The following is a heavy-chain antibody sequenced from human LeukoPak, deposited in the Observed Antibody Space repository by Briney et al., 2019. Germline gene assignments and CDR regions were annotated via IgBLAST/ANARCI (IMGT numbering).Heavy chain of an antibody. J-gene: IGHJ6*03. CDR2: IYTSGST. CDR1: GGSISSYY. D-gene: IGHD1-26*01. V-gene: IGHV4-4*07. CDR3: ARSPHSGSYYRYYYYYMDV. Sequence: SETLSLTCTVSGGSISSYYWSWIRQPAGKGLEWIGRIYTSGSTNYNPSLKSRVTMSVDTSKNQFSLKLSSVTAADTAVYYCARSPHSGSYYRYYYYYMDVWGKGTTVTVSS.